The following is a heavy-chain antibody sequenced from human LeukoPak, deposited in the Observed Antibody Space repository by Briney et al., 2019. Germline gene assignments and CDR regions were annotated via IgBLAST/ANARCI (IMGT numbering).Heavy chain of an antibody. D-gene: IGHD3-3*01. V-gene: IGHV4-61*02. CDR1: GGSISSGSYY. Sequence: SETLSLTCTVSGGSISSGSYYWSWIRQPAGKGLEWIGRIYTSGSTNYNPSLKSRVTISVDTSKNQFSLKLSSVTAADTAVYYCARGYDPRGYYYMDVWGKGTTVTVSS. CDR2: IYTSGST. CDR3: ARGYDPRGYYYMDV. J-gene: IGHJ6*03.